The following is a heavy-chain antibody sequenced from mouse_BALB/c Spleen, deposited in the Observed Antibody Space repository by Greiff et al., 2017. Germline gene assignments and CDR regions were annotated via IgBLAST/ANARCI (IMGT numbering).Heavy chain of an antibody. Sequence: EVKVVESGGGLVQPKGSLKLSCAASGFTFNTYAMNWVRQAPGKGLEWVARIRSKSNNYATYYADSVKDRFTISRDDSQSMLYLQMNNLKTEDTAMYYCVRHDWEWDAMDYWGQGTSVTVSS. CDR1: GFTFNTYA. J-gene: IGHJ4*01. CDR3: VRHDWEWDAMDY. D-gene: IGHD4-1*01. V-gene: IGHV10-1*02. CDR2: IRSKSNNYAT.